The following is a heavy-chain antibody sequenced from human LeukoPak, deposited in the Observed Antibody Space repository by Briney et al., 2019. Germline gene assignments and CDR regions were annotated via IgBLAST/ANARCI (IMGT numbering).Heavy chain of an antibody. CDR3: ARRRTTGLPGYMDV. J-gene: IGHJ6*03. V-gene: IGHV4-59*08. Sequence: KPSETLSLTCTVSGGSISSYYWTWIRQPPGKGLEWIGDIFNSGSANYNSSLESRVTISVGTSKKQFSLRLTSVTTADTAIYYCARRRTTGLPGYMDVWGKGTTVTVSS. CDR1: GGSISSYY. D-gene: IGHD2-2*01. CDR2: IFNSGSA.